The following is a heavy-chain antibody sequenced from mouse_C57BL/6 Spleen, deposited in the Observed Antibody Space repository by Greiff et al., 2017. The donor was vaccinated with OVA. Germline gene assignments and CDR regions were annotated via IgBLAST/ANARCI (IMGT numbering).Heavy chain of an antibody. Sequence: EVQLVESGGGLVKPGGSLKLSCAASGFTFSSYAMSWVRQTPEKRLEWVATISDGGSYTYYPDNVKGRFTISRDNAKNNLYLQMSHLKSEDTAMYDCARDAGSSPYWYFDVWGTGTTVTVSS. D-gene: IGHD1-1*01. CDR1: GFTFSSYA. CDR2: ISDGGSYT. J-gene: IGHJ1*03. CDR3: ARDAGSSPYWYFDV. V-gene: IGHV5-4*01.